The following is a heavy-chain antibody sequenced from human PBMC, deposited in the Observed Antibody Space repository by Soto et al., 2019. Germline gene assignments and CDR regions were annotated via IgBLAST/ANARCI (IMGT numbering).Heavy chain of an antibody. J-gene: IGHJ4*02. CDR1: GYTFTGYA. D-gene: IGHD2-2*01. Sequence: GASVKVSCKASGYTFTGYAIHWVRQAPGQRLEWMGWINGGNGDTKYSQKFQGRVTITRDTSASTAYMELTGLGSEDTAVYHCARGYCSSTSCQYYFDYWGQGTLVTVSS. CDR2: INGGNGDT. V-gene: IGHV1-3*01. CDR3: ARGYCSSTSCQYYFDY.